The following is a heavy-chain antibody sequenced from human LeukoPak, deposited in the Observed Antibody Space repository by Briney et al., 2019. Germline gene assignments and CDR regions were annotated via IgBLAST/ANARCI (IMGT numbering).Heavy chain of an antibody. V-gene: IGHV4-59*01. D-gene: IGHD6-19*01. CDR2: ISYSGST. Sequence: PSETLSLTCTVSGGSISSYYWSWIRQPPGKGLEWIGYISYSGSTNFNPSLKSRVTISIDTPKNQFSLTLSSVTAADTAVYYCARTLAGTYWFDPWGQGTLVTVSS. CDR1: GGSISSYY. J-gene: IGHJ5*02. CDR3: ARTLAGTYWFDP.